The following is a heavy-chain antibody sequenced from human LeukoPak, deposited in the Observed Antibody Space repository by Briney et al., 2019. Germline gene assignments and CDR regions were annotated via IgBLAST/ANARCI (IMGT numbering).Heavy chain of an antibody. CDR1: GGSISSGGYY. CDR3: ARTSGYCTGGSCWDDAFDI. J-gene: IGHJ3*02. D-gene: IGHD2-15*01. V-gene: IGHV4-31*03. CDR2: IFNSGST. Sequence: SETLSLTCSVSGGSISSGGYYWSWIRQHPGKGLEWIGNIFNSGSTYYKPSLKSRVAISLDTSNQFSLKLSSVTAADTAIYYCARTSGYCTGGSCWDDAFDIWGRGTMVTVSS.